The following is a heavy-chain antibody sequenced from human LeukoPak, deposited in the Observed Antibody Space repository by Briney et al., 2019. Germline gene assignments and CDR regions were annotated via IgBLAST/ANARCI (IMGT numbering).Heavy chain of an antibody. V-gene: IGHV3-33*01. Sequence: PGGSLRLSCAASGFTFSSYGMHWVRQAPGKGLEWVAVIWYDGSNKYYVDSVKGRFTISRDNSKNTLYLQMNSPRAEDTAVYYCARENSGSYDYWGQGTLVTVSS. D-gene: IGHD1-26*01. CDR3: ARENSGSYDY. CDR2: IWYDGSNK. J-gene: IGHJ4*02. CDR1: GFTFSSYG.